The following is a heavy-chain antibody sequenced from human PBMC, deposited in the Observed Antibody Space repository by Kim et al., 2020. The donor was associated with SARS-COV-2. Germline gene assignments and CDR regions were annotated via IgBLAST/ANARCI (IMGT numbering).Heavy chain of an antibody. CDR2: ITSGSSI. D-gene: IGHD4-17*01. V-gene: IGHV3-48*02. J-gene: IGHJ5*02. Sequence: GGSLRLSCEGSGFAFSSYTMNWVRQAPGKGLEWLSSITSGSSIYYADSVKGRFTISRDNAKNSLFLQINSLRNEDTAVYFCATLKHGDYGCFDPWGQGTLVTVSS. CDR3: ATLKHGDYGCFDP. CDR1: GFAFSSYT.